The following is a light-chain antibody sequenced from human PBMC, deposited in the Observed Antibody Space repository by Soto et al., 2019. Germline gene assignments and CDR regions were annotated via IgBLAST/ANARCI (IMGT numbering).Light chain of an antibody. V-gene: IGLV1-40*01. CDR3: QSYDSSLSAVV. J-gene: IGLJ2*01. CDR1: SSNIGAGYD. Sequence: QSVLTQPPSVSGAPGQRVTISCTGSSSNIGAGYDVHWYQQLPGTAPKLLIYVNSNRPSGVPDRFSGCKSGTSASLAITGLQAEDEADYYCQSYDSSLSAVVFGGGTKLTVL. CDR2: VNS.